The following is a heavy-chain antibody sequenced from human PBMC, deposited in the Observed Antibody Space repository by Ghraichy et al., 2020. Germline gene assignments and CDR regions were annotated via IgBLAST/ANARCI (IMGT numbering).Heavy chain of an antibody. CDR3: ARVGDQDSYGTIGSLDC. V-gene: IGHV3-21*01. CDR2: ISRTATYI. D-gene: IGHD5-18*01. Sequence: GGSLRLSCAASGFTFVTYSLNWVRQAPGKGLEWVSSISRTATYIYYADSVKGRFTVSRDNAKNSLFLQMNSLRADDTAVYYCARVGDQDSYGTIGSLDCWGQGTLVTVSS. J-gene: IGHJ4*02. CDR1: GFTFVTYS.